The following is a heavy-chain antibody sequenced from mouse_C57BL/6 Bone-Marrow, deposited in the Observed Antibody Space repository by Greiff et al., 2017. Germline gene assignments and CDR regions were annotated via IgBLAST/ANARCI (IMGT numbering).Heavy chain of an antibody. V-gene: IGHV5-12*01. J-gene: IGHJ3*01. D-gene: IGHD1-1*01. CDR2: ISNGGGST. CDR1: GFTFSDYY. CDR3: ARQGGYGSWFAY. Sequence: EVMLVESGGGLVQPGGSLKLSCAASGFTFSDYYMYWVRQTPEKRLEWVAYISNGGGSTYYPDTVKGRFTISRDNAKNTLYLQMSRLKSEDTAMYYCARQGGYGSWFAYWGQGTLVTVSA.